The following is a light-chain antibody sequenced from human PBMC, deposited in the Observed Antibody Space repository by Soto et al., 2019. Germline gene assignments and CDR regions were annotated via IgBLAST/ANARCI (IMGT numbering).Light chain of an antibody. Sequence: IGGTQCQATLSVSPGKIVTLAGRATQNLHSFLNWYQQRPGKAPRPIIYDGSKRPHGVPDRISGDGSGTDYTLTISSLEPEDFARYYCQQCTRLPMPFAQGTRLEI. V-gene: IGKV3-11*01. J-gene: IGKJ5*01. CDR1: QNLHSF. CDR3: QQCTRLPMP. CDR2: DGS.